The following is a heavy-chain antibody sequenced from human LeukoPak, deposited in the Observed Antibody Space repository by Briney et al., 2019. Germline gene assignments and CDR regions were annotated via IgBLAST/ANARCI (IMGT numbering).Heavy chain of an antibody. Sequence: GGSLRLSCAASGFTFSSYWMHWVRQAPGKGLVWVSRINSDGSSTSYADSVKGRSTISRDNAKNTLYLQMNSLRAEDTAVYYCVTSPYGSGWYGFPLIDYWGQGTLVTVSS. CDR1: GFTFSSYW. J-gene: IGHJ4*02. CDR3: VTSPYGSGWYGFPLIDY. CDR2: INSDGSST. D-gene: IGHD6-19*01. V-gene: IGHV3-74*01.